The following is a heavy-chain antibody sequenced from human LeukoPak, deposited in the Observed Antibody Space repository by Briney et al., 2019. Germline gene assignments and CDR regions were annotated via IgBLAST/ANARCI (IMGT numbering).Heavy chain of an antibody. CDR1: GYTFTNYW. Sequence: ESLKISCKGSGYTFTNYWIGWVRQMPGKGLEWMGIIYPGDSDTKYSPSFQGQVTISADKSISTAYLQWNSLKASDTAMYYCARQRTYYYDCRGFEFDYWGQGTLVTVSS. J-gene: IGHJ4*02. CDR2: IYPGDSDT. V-gene: IGHV5-51*01. CDR3: ARQRTYYYDCRGFEFDY. D-gene: IGHD3-22*01.